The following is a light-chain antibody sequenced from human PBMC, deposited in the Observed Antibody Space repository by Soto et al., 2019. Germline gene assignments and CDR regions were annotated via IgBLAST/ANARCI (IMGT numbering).Light chain of an antibody. J-gene: IGKJ1*01. CDR2: GAY. V-gene: IGKV3-20*01. CDR3: QQYGSSPPWT. CDR1: QSVSNNY. Sequence: EIVLTQSPGTLSLSPGERATLSCRASQSVSNNYLAWYQQKPGQAHRLLIYGAYSRATGIPDRFSGSGSGTDFTLTIRRLEPEDFAVYYCQQYGSSPPWTCGQGTKVDI.